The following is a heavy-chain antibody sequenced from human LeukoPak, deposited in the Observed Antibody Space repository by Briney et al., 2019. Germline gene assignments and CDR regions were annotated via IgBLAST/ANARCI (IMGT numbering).Heavy chain of an antibody. V-gene: IGHV3-48*04. CDR3: ARFQVLAAAGGDFDY. D-gene: IGHD6-13*01. Sequence: SGGSLRLSCAASGFTFSAYSMNWLRQAPGKGLEWVSYISSSGSTIYYADPVKGRFTISRDNAKNSLYLQMNSLRAEDTAVYYCARFQVLAAAGGDFDYWGQGTLVTVSS. CDR1: GFTFSAYS. J-gene: IGHJ4*02. CDR2: ISSSGSTI.